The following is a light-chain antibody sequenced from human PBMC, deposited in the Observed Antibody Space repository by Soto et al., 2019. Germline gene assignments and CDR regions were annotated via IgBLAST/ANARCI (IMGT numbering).Light chain of an antibody. J-gene: IGKJ1*01. CDR2: DTS. V-gene: IGKV3D-20*01. Sequence: DIVLTQSPATLSLSPGERATLYCGASQRVSGGFLDWYQQKPGLPPRLIFYDTSFRDPGIPDSFSGSVSGTYFTLSISRLDPEDFAVYYCQQYGSSPSFGHGTNVEIK. CDR1: QRVSGGF. CDR3: QQYGSSPS.